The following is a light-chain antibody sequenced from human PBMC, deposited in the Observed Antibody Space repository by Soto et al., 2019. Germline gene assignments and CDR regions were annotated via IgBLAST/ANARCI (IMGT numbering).Light chain of an antibody. V-gene: IGKV1-13*02. CDR3: QQFYTFPIT. CDR2: DAS. Sequence: AIQLNQSPSSLSASVGDRVTITCRASQAINSALAWYQQKPGKAPDLLIFDASTLEGGVPSRFSGRGSGTDFTLTISSLQPEDFATYFCQQFYTFPITFGQGTRLEIE. J-gene: IGKJ5*01. CDR1: QAINSA.